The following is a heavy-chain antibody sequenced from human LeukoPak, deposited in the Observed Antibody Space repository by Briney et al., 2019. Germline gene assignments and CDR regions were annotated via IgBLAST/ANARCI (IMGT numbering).Heavy chain of an antibody. CDR3: AKDALQRAVAGMWGFDY. D-gene: IGHD6-19*01. V-gene: IGHV4-4*02. Sequence: SGTLSLTCAVSGGSISSSNWWRWVRQPPGKGLEWIGEIYHSGSTNYNPSLKSRVTISVDKSKNQFSLKLSSVTAADTAVYYCAKDALQRAVAGMWGFDYWGQGTLVTVSS. J-gene: IGHJ4*02. CDR1: GGSISSSNW. CDR2: IYHSGST.